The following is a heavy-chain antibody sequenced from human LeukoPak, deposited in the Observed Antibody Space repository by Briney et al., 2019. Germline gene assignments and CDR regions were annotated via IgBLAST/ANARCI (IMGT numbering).Heavy chain of an antibody. CDR3: ARLPPYSSSWYFDY. D-gene: IGHD6-13*01. CDR1: GGSISSYY. Sequence: SETLSLTCTVSGGSISSYYWSGIRQPPGKGLEWIGHIYYSGSTNYNPSLKSRVTISVDTSKNQFSLKLSSVTAADTAVYYCARLPPYSSSWYFDYWGQGTLVTVSS. V-gene: IGHV4-59*12. CDR2: IYYSGST. J-gene: IGHJ4*02.